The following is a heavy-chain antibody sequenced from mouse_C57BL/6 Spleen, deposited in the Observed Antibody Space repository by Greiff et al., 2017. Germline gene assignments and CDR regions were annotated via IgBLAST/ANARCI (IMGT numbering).Heavy chain of an antibody. J-gene: IGHJ2*01. CDR1: GYAFSSYW. V-gene: IGHV1-80*01. CDR2: IYPGDGDT. D-gene: IGHD1-1*01. CDR3: ARRGTTDYFDY. Sequence: LQESGASVKISCKASGYAFSSYWMNWVKQRPGKGLEWIGQIYPGDGDTNYNGKFKGKATLTADKSSSTAYMQLSSLTSEDSAVYFCARRGTTDYFDYWGQGTTLTVSS.